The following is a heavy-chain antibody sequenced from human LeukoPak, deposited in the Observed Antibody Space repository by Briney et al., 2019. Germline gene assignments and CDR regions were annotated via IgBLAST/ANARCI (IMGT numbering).Heavy chain of an antibody. CDR2: INHSGST. J-gene: IGHJ4*02. CDR3: ARGEAPNYYYDSSGYYPGYFDY. V-gene: IGHV4-39*07. D-gene: IGHD3-22*01. Sequence: SETLSLTCTVSGGSIYTSSYYWAWIRQPPGKGLEWIGEINHSGSTNYNPSLKSRVTISVDTSKNQFSLKLSSVTAADTAVYYCARGEAPNYYYDSSGYYPGYFDYWGQGTLVTVSS. CDR1: GGSIYTSSYY.